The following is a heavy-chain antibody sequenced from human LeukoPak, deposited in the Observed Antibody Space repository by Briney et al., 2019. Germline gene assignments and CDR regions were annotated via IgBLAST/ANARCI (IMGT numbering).Heavy chain of an antibody. CDR2: INPSGGST. D-gene: IGHD3-22*01. CDR3: ARLYYDSSGYSYYYYYGMDV. Sequence: ASVKVSCKASGYTFTSYYIHWVRQAPGQGLEWMGIINPSGGSTNYAQDFQGRVTMTRDTSTSTVYMELSSLRSEDTAVYYCARLYYDSSGYSYYYYYGMDVWGQGTTVTVSS. V-gene: IGHV1-46*01. CDR1: GYTFTSYY. J-gene: IGHJ6*02.